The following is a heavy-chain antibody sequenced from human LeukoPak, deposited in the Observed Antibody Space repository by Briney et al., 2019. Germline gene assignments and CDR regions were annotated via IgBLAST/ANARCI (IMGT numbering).Heavy chain of an antibody. Sequence: GGSLRLPCAASGFTFSSYGMHWVRQAPGKGLEWVAVIWYDGSNKYYADSVKGRFTISRDNSKNTLYLQMNSLRAEDTAVYYCARELERRFVDAFDIWGQGTMVTVSS. J-gene: IGHJ3*02. CDR3: ARELERRFVDAFDI. D-gene: IGHD1-1*01. CDR1: GFTFSSYG. CDR2: IWYDGSNK. V-gene: IGHV3-33*01.